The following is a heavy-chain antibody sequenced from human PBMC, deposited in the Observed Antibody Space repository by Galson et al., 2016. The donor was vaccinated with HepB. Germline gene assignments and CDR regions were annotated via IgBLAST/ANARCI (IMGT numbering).Heavy chain of an antibody. J-gene: IGHJ3*02. Sequence: SETLSLTCTVSGCSVTASPYYHAWIRQPPGKGLEWIGTLSYSGSAYSNPSLKSHFPIYMGASRNQFSLQLTSVTAADTAVYYCARLFASGRKYDAFDIWGQGTVVTVSS. CDR1: GCSVTASPYY. D-gene: IGHD3-10*01. V-gene: IGHV4-39*01. CDR2: LSYSGSA. CDR3: ARLFASGRKYDAFDI.